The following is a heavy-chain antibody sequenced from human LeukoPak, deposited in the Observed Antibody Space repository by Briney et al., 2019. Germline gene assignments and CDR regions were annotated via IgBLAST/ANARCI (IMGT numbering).Heavy chain of an antibody. CDR1: GFALSSHW. V-gene: IGHV3-74*01. Sequence: GGFLRLSCAASGFALSSHWTHWVRQVPGKGLMWVARIERDASNKRYADSVKGRFTISRDNTNRALFLQMNSLRAEDTAVYYCTRDGSGSRKPFDYWGEGTLVTVSS. CDR3: TRDGSGSRKPFDY. D-gene: IGHD1-26*01. CDR2: IERDASNK. J-gene: IGHJ4*02.